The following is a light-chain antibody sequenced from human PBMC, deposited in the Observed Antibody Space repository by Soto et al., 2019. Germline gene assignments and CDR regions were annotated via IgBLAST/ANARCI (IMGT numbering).Light chain of an antibody. CDR3: SSYAGINNLGV. Sequence: QSVLTQPPSASGSPGQSVTISCTGTSSDVGGYKYVSWYQQHPDKAPKLMIFDVNKRPSVVTDRFAGSKSGNTASLTVAGLQAEDEADYYCSSYAGINNLGVFGTGTKLTVL. CDR2: DVN. J-gene: IGLJ1*01. CDR1: SSDVGGYKY. V-gene: IGLV2-8*01.